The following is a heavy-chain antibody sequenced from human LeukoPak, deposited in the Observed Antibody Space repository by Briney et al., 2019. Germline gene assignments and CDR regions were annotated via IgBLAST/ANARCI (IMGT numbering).Heavy chain of an antibody. CDR1: GFTFSSYA. J-gene: IGHJ4*02. CDR2: INGDGSRT. Sequence: PGGSLRLSCAASGFTFSSYAMSWVRQAPGKGLVWVSRINGDGSRTDYAESVQGRFTVSRDNAKNTLYLQLNSLRAEDTAVYYCARGLQEWERRRDFWGQGTLVTVSS. CDR3: ARGLQEWERRRDF. D-gene: IGHD1-26*01. V-gene: IGHV3-74*01.